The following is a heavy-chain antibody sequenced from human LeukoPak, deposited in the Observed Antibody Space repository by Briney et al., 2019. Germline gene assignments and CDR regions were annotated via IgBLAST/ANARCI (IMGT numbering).Heavy chain of an antibody. CDR1: GYTFTSNY. V-gene: IGHV1-46*01. CDR2: VYPRDGST. J-gene: IGHJ4*02. Sequence: ASVKVSCKASGYTFTSNYIHWVRQAPGQGLEWMGMVYPRDGSTSYAQKFQGRVTVTRDTSTSTVHMELSGLRSENTAVYYCARDQEGFDYWGQGTLVTVSS. CDR3: ARDQEGFDY.